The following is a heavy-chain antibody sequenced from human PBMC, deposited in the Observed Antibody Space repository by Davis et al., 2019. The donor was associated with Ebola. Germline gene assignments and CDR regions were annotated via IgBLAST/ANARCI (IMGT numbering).Heavy chain of an antibody. J-gene: IGHJ6*04. CDR1: GYTFTNYY. CDR2: INPNDGRT. D-gene: IGHD2-15*01. V-gene: IGHV1-46*01. Sequence: APVKVSRKASGYTFTNYYMHWVRQAPGQGLEWMGMINPNDGRTIYAQKFQGRVTVTRDTSTTTVYMELSSLRSEDTAVYYCAREEIVVVAANRYYYYGMDVWGKGTTVTVSS. CDR3: AREEIVVVAANRYYYYGMDV.